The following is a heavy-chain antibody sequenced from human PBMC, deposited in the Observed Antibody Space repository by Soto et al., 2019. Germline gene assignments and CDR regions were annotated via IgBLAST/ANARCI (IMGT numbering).Heavy chain of an antibody. Sequence: QVQLVQSGAEVKKPGASVKVSCKASGYTFTSYYMHWVRQAPGQGLEWMGIINPSGGSTSYAQKFQGRVTMTRDTSTSTVYMELSCLRSEDTAVYYCARALLEVGATRAPFDYWGQGTLVTVSS. V-gene: IGHV1-46*01. CDR1: GYTFTSYY. CDR2: INPSGGST. D-gene: IGHD1-26*01. CDR3: ARALLEVGATRAPFDY. J-gene: IGHJ4*02.